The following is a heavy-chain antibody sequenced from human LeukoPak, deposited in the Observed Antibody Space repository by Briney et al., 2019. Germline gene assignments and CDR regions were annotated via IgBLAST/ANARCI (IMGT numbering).Heavy chain of an antibody. Sequence: GALKLSCVGFGFTFQSLAFPWVRPAPSQGVGWVAVISSEGTFKYYADSVKGRFTISRDKSKKTLSLQMNSLKTEDTAVYYCARAVVAASTPSDYWGQGTLVTVSS. V-gene: IGHV3-30-3*02. J-gene: IGHJ4*02. CDR2: ISSEGTFK. CDR3: ARAVVAASTPSDY. D-gene: IGHD2-15*01. CDR1: GFTFQSLA.